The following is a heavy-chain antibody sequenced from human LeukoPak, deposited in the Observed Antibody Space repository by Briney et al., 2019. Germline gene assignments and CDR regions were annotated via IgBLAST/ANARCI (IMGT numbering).Heavy chain of an antibody. CDR2: ISGSGAGT. D-gene: IGHD5-18*01. V-gene: IGHV3-23*01. CDR3: ARNGYTFGNDAFDI. Sequence: GGSLRLSCAASGFTFSSYSMNWVRQAPGKGLEWVSGISGSGAGTHYADSVKGRFTISRDNSENTLYLQMNSLRAEDTAVYYCARNGYTFGNDAFDIWGQGTMVTVSS. J-gene: IGHJ3*02. CDR1: GFTFSSYS.